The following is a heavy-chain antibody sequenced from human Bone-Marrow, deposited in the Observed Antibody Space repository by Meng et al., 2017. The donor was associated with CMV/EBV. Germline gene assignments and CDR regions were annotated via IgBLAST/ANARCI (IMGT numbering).Heavy chain of an antibody. Sequence: ASVKVSCKASGGTFSSYTISWVRQAPGQGLEWMGRINPNSGGTNYAQKFQGRVTMTRDTSISTAFMELSRLRSDDTAVYYCARGVKAVAGTNWFDPWGQGTLVTAPQ. D-gene: IGHD6-19*01. CDR3: ARGVKAVAGTNWFDP. CDR1: GGTFSSYT. V-gene: IGHV1-2*02. J-gene: IGHJ5*02. CDR2: INPNSGGT.